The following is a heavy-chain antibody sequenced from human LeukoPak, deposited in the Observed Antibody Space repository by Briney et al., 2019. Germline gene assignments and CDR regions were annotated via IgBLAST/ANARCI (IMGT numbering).Heavy chain of an antibody. V-gene: IGHV3-9*01. CDR1: GFTFDDYA. Sequence: PGGSLRLSCAASGFTFDDYAMHWVRQAPGKGLEWVSGISWNSGSIGYADSVKGRFTISRDNAKNSLYLQMNSLRAEDTALYYCAKARGYFGYYFDYWGQGTLVTVSS. CDR3: AKARGYFGYYFDY. D-gene: IGHD3-22*01. CDR2: ISWNSGSI. J-gene: IGHJ4*02.